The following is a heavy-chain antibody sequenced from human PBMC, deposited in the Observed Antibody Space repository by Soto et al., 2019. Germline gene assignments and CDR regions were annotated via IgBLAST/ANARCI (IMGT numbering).Heavy chain of an antibody. Sequence: QITLNESGPTVVRPTETLTLTCRFSGFSLTTSGVGVGWIRQSPGKAPEWLALIYWDDDKRYSESLKSRLTITTDTSKNPVVLTVANLDPTDTATYYCAHRVLRTVFGLVTTTAIYFDFWGQGTPVAVSS. CDR1: GFSLTTSGVG. CDR2: IYWDDDK. J-gene: IGHJ4*02. D-gene: IGHD3-3*01. CDR3: AHRVLRTVFGLVTTTAIYFDF. V-gene: IGHV2-5*02.